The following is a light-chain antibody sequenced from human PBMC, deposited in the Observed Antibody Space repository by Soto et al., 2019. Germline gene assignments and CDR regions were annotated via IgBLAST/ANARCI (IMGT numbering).Light chain of an antibody. V-gene: IGLV2-14*01. J-gene: IGLJ3*02. Sequence: QSALTQPASVSASPGQSITISCIGTSSDVGGYDSVSWYQQHPGRAPKVIIYEVFYRPSGVSDRFSGSKSGNTASLTISAVQPEDEDDYFCCSYTDTSGRVFGGGTKLTVL. CDR1: SSDVGGYDS. CDR3: CSYTDTSGRV. CDR2: EVF.